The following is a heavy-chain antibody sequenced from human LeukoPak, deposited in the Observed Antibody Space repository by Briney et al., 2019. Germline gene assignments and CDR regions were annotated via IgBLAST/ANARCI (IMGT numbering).Heavy chain of an antibody. CDR1: GFTFSSYW. D-gene: IGHD5-18*01. Sequence: GGCLRLSCAASGFTFSSYWMSWVRQAPGKGLEWVANIKQDGSEKYYVDSVKGRFTISRDNAKNSLYLQMNSLRAEDTAVYYCARKRGYSAYNWFDPWGQGTLVTVSS. CDR2: IKQDGSEK. CDR3: ARKRGYSAYNWFDP. J-gene: IGHJ5*02. V-gene: IGHV3-7*01.